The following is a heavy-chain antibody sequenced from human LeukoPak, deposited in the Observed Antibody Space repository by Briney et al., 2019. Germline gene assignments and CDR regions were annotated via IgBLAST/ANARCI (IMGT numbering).Heavy chain of an antibody. CDR3: AKRVGGVNNFDY. CDR2: ISGSGGTT. D-gene: IGHD3-16*01. CDR1: GFTFSSYT. Sequence: GGSLRLSCAASGFTFSSYTMNWVRQAPGKGLEWVSVISGSGGTTYYADSVKGRFTISRDNSKNMLYLQMNSLRAEDTAVYYCAKRVGGVNNFDYWGQGTLVTVSS. V-gene: IGHV3-23*01. J-gene: IGHJ4*02.